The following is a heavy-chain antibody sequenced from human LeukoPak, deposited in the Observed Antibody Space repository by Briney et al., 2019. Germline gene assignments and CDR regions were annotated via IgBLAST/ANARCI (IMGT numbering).Heavy chain of an antibody. J-gene: IGHJ6*02. D-gene: IGHD2-15*01. V-gene: IGHV4-4*02. CDR2: INHSGST. CDR1: GGSISSNNW. CDR3: ARARVVRSGIGPGDV. Sequence: SETLSLTCAVSGGSISSNNWWSWVRQPPGKGLEWIGEINHSGSTNYKPSLKSRVTISVDKSKKQFSLKLNSVTAADTAVYYCARARVVRSGIGPGDVWGQGTTVTVSS.